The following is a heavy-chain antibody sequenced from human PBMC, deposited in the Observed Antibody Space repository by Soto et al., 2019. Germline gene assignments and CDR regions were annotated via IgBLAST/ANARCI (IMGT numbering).Heavy chain of an antibody. CDR3: ARGHGGITVFGAPGHFDY. Sequence: SETLSLTCSVFGGSISSSSHYWGWIRQAPGKGLEWIGSMSYSGSAYYKSSLKSRVTLFVDMSKNQVSLKLSSVTAADTAMYYCARGHGGITVFGAPGHFDYWGQGTRVTVSS. V-gene: IGHV4-39*01. J-gene: IGHJ4*02. CDR2: MSYSGSA. D-gene: IGHD3-3*01. CDR1: GGSISSSSHY.